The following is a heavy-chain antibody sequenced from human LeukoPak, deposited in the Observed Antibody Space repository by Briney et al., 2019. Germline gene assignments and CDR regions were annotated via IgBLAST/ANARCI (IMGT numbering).Heavy chain of an antibody. V-gene: IGHV3-33*06. CDR1: GSTFSSYG. D-gene: IGHD1-7*01. J-gene: IGHJ4*02. CDR2: IWYDGSNK. CDR3: AKDRDWNYVIDY. Sequence: PGGSLSLSCAASGSTFSSYGMHWVRQAPGKGLEWVAVIWYDGSNKYYADSVKGRFTISRDNSKNTLYLQMNSLRAEDTAVYYCAKDRDWNYVIDYWGQGTLVTVSS.